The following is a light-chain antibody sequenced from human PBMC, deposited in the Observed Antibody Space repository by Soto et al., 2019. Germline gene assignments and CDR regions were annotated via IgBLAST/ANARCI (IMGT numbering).Light chain of an antibody. CDR3: SSYTSSSPYV. CDR2: EVS. Sequence: QSALTQPASVSGSPGQSITISCTGTSSDVGGYNYVSWYQQHPGKAPKLMIYEVSNRPSGVSNRFSGSKSGNTASLTISGLKAEDEADYYCSSYTSSSPYVFGTGTKV. CDR1: SSDVGGYNY. J-gene: IGLJ1*01. V-gene: IGLV2-14*01.